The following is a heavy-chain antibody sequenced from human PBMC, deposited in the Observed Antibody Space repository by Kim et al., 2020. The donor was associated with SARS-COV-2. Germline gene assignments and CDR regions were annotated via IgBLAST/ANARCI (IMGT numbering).Heavy chain of an antibody. Sequence: SIYYADSVKGRVTVSRDNAKNSLYLQMNSLRAEDTAVFYCVREDMEAFDIWGRGTMVTVSS. CDR2: SI. D-gene: IGHD2-15*01. V-gene: IGHV3-21*01. CDR3: VREDMEAFDI. J-gene: IGHJ3*02.